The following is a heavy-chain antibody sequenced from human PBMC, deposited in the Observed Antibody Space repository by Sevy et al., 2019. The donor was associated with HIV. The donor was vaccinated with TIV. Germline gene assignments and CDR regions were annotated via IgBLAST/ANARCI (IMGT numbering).Heavy chain of an antibody. V-gene: IGHV1-18*04. Sequence: ASVKVSCKISGYKVDMYGIAWVRQAPGQGLEWMGWISTYNGNTNYAQNFQGRVTMTTDTSTSVVYMELGGLRPDDTAVYCGARATGMAVAGTGRYFDFWGQGTLVTVSS. CDR2: ISTYNGNT. J-gene: IGHJ4*01. CDR3: ARATGMAVAGTGRYFDF. D-gene: IGHD6-19*01. CDR1: GYKVDMYG.